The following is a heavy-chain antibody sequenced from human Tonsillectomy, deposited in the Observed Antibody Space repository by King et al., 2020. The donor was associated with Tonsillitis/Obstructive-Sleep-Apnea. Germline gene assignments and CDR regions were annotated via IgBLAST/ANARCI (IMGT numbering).Heavy chain of an antibody. J-gene: IGHJ3*02. CDR1: GGTFSSYA. Sequence: QIQLVQSGAEVKKPGSSVKVSCKASGGTFSSYAISWVRQAPGQGLEWMGGIIPIFGTANDAQKFQGRVTLTADESTSTAYMELSSLRSEDTAVYYCARGGYDSSGYYPDAFDIWGQGTMVTVSS. CDR2: IIPIFGTA. D-gene: IGHD3-22*01. V-gene: IGHV1-69*12. CDR3: ARGGYDSSGYYPDAFDI.